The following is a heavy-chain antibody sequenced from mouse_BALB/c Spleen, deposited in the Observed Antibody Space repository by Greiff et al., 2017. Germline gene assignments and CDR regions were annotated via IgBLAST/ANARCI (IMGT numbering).Heavy chain of an antibody. V-gene: IGHV1-9*01. CDR3: ARVYGNYAMDY. CDR2: ILPGSGST. D-gene: IGHD2-10*02. J-gene: IGHJ4*01. CDR1: GYTFSSYW. Sequence: VQLVESGAELMKPGASVKISCKATGYTFSSYWIEWVKQRPGHGLEWIGEILPGSGSTNYNEKFKGKATFTADTSSNTAYMQLSSLTSEDSAVYYCARVYGNYAMDYWGQGTSVTVSS.